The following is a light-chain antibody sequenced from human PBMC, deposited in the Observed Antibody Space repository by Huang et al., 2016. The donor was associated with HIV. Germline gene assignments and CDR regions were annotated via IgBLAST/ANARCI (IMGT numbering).Light chain of an antibody. CDR3: QQYYDAPYT. V-gene: IGKV4-1*01. CDR1: QSFLYSSNNYNF. Sequence: DIVMTQSPDSLAVSLGERATINCRSSQSFLYSSNNYNFLAWYQQKPGQPPKLLIYWAFTRESGIPDRFRGSGSGTDFTLTISSRQAEDVALYICQQYYDAPYTFGQGTKLEIK. CDR2: WAF. J-gene: IGKJ2*01.